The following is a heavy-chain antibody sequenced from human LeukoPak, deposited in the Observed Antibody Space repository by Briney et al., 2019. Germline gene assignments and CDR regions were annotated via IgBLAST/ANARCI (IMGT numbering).Heavy chain of an antibody. J-gene: IGHJ4*02. Sequence: PGGSLRLSCVASGFTFSNYSMHWVRQAPGKGLEWVALLSYDGSSKYYADSVKGRFTISRDNSKNTLYLQMNSLRAEDTAVYYCAKDGITGTSTDWGQGTLVTVSS. V-gene: IGHV3-30-3*01. D-gene: IGHD1-20*01. CDR2: LSYDGSSK. CDR1: GFTFSNYS. CDR3: AKDGITGTSTD.